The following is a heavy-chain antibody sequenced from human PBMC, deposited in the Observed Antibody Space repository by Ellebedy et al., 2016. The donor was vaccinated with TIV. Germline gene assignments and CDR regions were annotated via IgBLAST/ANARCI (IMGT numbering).Heavy chain of an antibody. D-gene: IGHD1-26*01. J-gene: IGHJ6*02. Sequence: SETLSLXXAVYGGSFSGYYWSWIRQPPGKGLEWIGEINHGGSTNYNPSLKSRVTISVDTSKNQFSLKPSSVTAADTAVYYCARGPLVGAPRTYYYYGMDVWGQGTTVTVSS. CDR3: ARGPLVGAPRTYYYYGMDV. CDR2: INHGGST. V-gene: IGHV4-34*01. CDR1: GGSFSGYY.